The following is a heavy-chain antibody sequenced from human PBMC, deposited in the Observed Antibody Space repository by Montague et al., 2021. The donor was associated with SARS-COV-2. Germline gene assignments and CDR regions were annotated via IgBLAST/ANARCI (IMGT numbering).Heavy chain of an antibody. D-gene: IGHD3-9*01. V-gene: IGHV4-31*03. Sequence: TLSLTCTASGGSISSGGYYWSWIRQHPGKGLEWIGYIYYSGSTYYNPSLKSRVTISVDTSKNQFSLKLSSVTAADTAVYYCARERYSFSLTRGSTWFDPWGQGTLVTVSS. CDR1: GGSISSGGYY. J-gene: IGHJ5*02. CDR3: ARERYSFSLTRGSTWFDP. CDR2: IYYSGST.